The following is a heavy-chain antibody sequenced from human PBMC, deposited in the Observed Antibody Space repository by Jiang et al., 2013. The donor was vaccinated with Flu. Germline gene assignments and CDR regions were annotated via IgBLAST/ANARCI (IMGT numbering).Heavy chain of an antibody. D-gene: IGHD4/OR15-4a*01. CDR1: GFTFSSYG. CDR2: ISHDGNNK. J-gene: IGHJ6*02. CDR3: AKDFHDYSTYGALKRGYYYYGMDV. V-gene: IGHV3-30*18. Sequence: VQLLESGGGVVQPGKSLRLSCAASGFTFSSYGMHWVRQAPGKGLEWVAVISHDGNNKFYADSVKGRFTISRDNSKNTLVLQMDSLRAEDTAVFYXAKDFHDYSTYGALKRGYYYYGMDVWGQGTTVSVSS.